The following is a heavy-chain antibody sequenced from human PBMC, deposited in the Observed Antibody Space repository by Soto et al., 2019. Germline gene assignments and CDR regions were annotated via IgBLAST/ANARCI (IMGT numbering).Heavy chain of an antibody. CDR2: YHSGGST. V-gene: IGHV4-30-4*01. Sequence: QVQLQESGSGLVKPSQSLSLTCTVSGVSLNTADTWWSWIRQSPGKGLEFIGYYHSGGSTYLDAVFRRRVIISADTSNSQFSLKLSSVTGADTAVYFCVRSRQMESGNDYGLDVWGQGTTVTVSS. CDR1: GVSLNTADTW. D-gene: IGHD1-1*01. J-gene: IGHJ6*02. CDR3: VRSRQMESGNDYGLDV.